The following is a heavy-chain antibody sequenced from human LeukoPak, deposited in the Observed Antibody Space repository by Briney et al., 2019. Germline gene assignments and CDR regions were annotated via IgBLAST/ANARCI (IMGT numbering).Heavy chain of an antibody. Sequence: PGGSLRLSCAASGFTFSSYWMHWVRQAPGKGLVWVSRINSDGSSTSYADSVKGRFTISRDNAKNTLYLQMNSLRAEDTAVYYCARGVPQYYYDAWPERYVDVWGKGTTVTVSS. D-gene: IGHD3-22*01. CDR3: ARGVPQYYYDAWPERYVDV. J-gene: IGHJ6*03. V-gene: IGHV3-74*01. CDR1: GFTFSSYW. CDR2: INSDGSST.